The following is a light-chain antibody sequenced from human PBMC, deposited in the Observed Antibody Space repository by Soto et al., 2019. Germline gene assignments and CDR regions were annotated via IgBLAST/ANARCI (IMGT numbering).Light chain of an antibody. J-gene: IGKJ4*01. CDR2: GAS. CDR3: QQHNDWPSLT. Sequence: EIVMTQSPATLSVYPGERATLSCRASQSVSSNLAWYQQKPGQAPRHLIYGASTRATGIPARFSGSGSGTEFTLTISSLQSEDFAVYYCQQHNDWPSLTFGGGTKVEIK. V-gene: IGKV3-15*01. CDR1: QSVSSN.